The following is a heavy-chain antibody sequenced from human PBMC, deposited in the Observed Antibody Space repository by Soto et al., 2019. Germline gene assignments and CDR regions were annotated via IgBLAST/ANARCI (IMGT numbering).Heavy chain of an antibody. V-gene: IGHV3-74*01. Sequence: GGSLRLSCAASGFAFSNYWMHWVRQAPGKGLVWVSRINSDGSSTTYVDSVKGRFTISRDSAKNTLYLQMNCLRAEDTALYYCARGGDDYADYWGQGTLVTVSS. CDR2: INSDGSST. CDR1: GFAFSNYW. J-gene: IGHJ4*02. CDR3: ARGGDDYADY.